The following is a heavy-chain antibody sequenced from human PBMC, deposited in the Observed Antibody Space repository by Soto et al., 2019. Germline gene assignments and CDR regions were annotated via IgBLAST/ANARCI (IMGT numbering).Heavy chain of an antibody. V-gene: IGHV1-18*04. Sequence: ASVKVSCKASGYTFTSYGISWVRQAPGQGLEWMGWISAYNGNTNYAQKLQGRVTMTTDTSTSTAYMELRSLRSDDTAVYYCARRGDYYDSSGYYYEYFQHWGQGTLVTVSS. D-gene: IGHD3-22*01. CDR2: ISAYNGNT. CDR1: GYTFTSYG. J-gene: IGHJ1*01. CDR3: ARRGDYYDSSGYYYEYFQH.